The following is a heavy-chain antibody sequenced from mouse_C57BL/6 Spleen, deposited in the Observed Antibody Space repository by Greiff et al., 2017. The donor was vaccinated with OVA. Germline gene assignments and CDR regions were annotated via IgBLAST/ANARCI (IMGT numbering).Heavy chain of an antibody. CDR2: ISSGGSYT. J-gene: IGHJ4*01. V-gene: IGHV5-6*01. Sequence: EVKLMESGGDLVKPGGSLKLSCAASGFTFSSYGMSWVRQTPDKRLEWVATISSGGSYTYYPDSVKGRFTISRDNAKNTLYLQMSSLKSEDTAMYYCARASITTVVAGAMDYWGQGTSVTVSS. CDR3: ARASITTVVAGAMDY. CDR1: GFTFSSYG. D-gene: IGHD1-1*01.